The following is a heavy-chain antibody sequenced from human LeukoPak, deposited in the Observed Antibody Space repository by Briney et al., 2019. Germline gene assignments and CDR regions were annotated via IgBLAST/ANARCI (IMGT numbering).Heavy chain of an antibody. Sequence: GGSLRLSCAASGFTFSSYSMNWVRQAPGKGLEWVSSISSSSSYIYYADSVKGRFTISRDNAKNSLYLQMNSLRAEDTAVYYCARDPYYYDSSGNLGDWGQGTLVTVS. J-gene: IGHJ4*02. CDR3: ARDPYYYDSSGNLGD. CDR1: GFTFSSYS. V-gene: IGHV3-21*01. CDR2: ISSSSSYI. D-gene: IGHD3-22*01.